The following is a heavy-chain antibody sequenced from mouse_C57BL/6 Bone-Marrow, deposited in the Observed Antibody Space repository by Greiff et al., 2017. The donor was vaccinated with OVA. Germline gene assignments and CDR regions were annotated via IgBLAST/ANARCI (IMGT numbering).Heavy chain of an antibody. V-gene: IGHV1-82*01. CDR3: ATTGTGGFAY. CDR2: IYPGDGDT. Sequence: VQLQQSGAELARPGASVKLSCKASGYAFSSSWMNWVKQRPGKGLEWIGRIYPGDGDTNYNGKFKGKATLTADKSSSTAYMQLSSLTSEDSAVYFCATTGTGGFAYWGQGTLVTVSA. D-gene: IGHD4-1*01. J-gene: IGHJ3*01. CDR1: GYAFSSSW.